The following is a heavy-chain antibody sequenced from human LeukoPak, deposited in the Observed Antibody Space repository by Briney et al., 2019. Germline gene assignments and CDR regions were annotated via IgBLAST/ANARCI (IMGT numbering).Heavy chain of an antibody. CDR1: GGSFSGYY. J-gene: IGHJ5*02. D-gene: IGHD3-10*01. CDR3: ARRITMVRGVMAYDWFDP. V-gene: IGHV4-34*01. CDR2: INHSGST. Sequence: SETLSLTCAVYGGSFSGYYWSWSRQPPGKGLEWIGEINHSGSTNYNPSLKSRVTISVDASKNQFSLKPSSVTAADTAVYYCARRITMVRGVMAYDWFDPWGQGTLVTVFS.